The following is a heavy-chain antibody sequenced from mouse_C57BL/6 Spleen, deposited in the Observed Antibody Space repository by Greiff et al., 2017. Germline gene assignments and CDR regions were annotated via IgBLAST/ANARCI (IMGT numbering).Heavy chain of an antibody. V-gene: IGHV1-80*01. CDR1: GYAFSSYW. Sequence: QVQLKESGAELVKPGASVKISCKASGYAFSSYWMNWVKQRPGKGLEWIGQIYPGDGDTNYNGKFKGKATLTADKSSSTAYMQLSSLTSEDSAVYFCARIGTRYFDVWGTGTTVTVSA. J-gene: IGHJ1*03. CDR2: IYPGDGDT. CDR3: ARIGTRYFDV. D-gene: IGHD2-14*01.